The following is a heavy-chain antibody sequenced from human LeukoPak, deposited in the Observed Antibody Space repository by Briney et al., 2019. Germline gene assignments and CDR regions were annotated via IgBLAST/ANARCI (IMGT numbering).Heavy chain of an antibody. J-gene: IGHJ6*02. CDR1: GFTFSSYG. CDR2: IWYDGSNK. V-gene: IGHV3-33*06. CDR3: AKDLGVIIVPYAIDYYGLDV. Sequence: GGSLRLSCAASGFTFSSYGMYWVRQAPGKGLEWVAVIWYDGSNKYYADSVKGRFTISRDNSKNTLYLQMNSLRAEDTAVYYCAKDLGVIIVPYAIDYYGLDVWGQGTKVTVSS. D-gene: IGHD2-2*01.